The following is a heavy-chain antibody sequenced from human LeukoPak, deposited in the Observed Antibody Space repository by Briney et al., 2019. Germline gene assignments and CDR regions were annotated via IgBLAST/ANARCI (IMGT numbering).Heavy chain of an antibody. J-gene: IGHJ6*04. D-gene: IGHD2-15*01. Sequence: SETLSLTCAVYGGSFTGYSWSWIRQPPGKGLEWIGEINHSGSTNYNPSLKSRVTISIDTSKNQFSLKLSSVTAADTAVYFCARGHRSGEYCSGGSCFSSVSGLDVWGKGTTATVSS. V-gene: IGHV4-34*01. CDR3: ARGHRSGEYCSGGSCFSSVSGLDV. CDR2: INHSGST. CDR1: GGSFTGYS.